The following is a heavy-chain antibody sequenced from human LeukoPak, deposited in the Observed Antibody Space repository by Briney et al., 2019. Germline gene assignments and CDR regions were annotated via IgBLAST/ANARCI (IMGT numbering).Heavy chain of an antibody. Sequence: SETLSVTSAVHGGSFSGCYWSCIRQPPGKRLERIGVINHSGGTNYNPSLKSRVTISVDTSKNQFSLMLSSVTAADTAVYYCARGRYCSGGSCSFDPWGQGTLVTVSS. CDR3: ARGRYCSGGSCSFDP. J-gene: IGHJ5*02. CDR1: GGSFSGCY. V-gene: IGHV4-34*01. D-gene: IGHD2-15*01. CDR2: INHSGGT.